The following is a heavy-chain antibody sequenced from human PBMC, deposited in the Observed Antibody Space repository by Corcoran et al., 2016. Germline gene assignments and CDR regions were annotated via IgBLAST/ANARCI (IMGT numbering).Heavy chain of an antibody. CDR1: GFTFSSYW. V-gene: IGHV3-74*01. Sequence: EVYLVESGGGLVQPGGSLRLSCAASGFTFSSYWMHWVRQAPGKGLVWVSRIKIVGIDYADSVRGRFTISRDNAKNTLYRQMNSLRAEDTALYYCAGAVYGSGSPLDYWGQGTLVTGAS. CDR3: AGAVYGSGSPLDY. CDR2: IKIVGI. D-gene: IGHD3-10*01. J-gene: IGHJ4*02.